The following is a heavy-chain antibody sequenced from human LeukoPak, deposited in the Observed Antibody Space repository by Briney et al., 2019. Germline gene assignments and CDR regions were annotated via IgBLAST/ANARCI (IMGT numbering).Heavy chain of an antibody. V-gene: IGHV3-21*01. CDR2: ISSSSSYI. D-gene: IGHD3-3*01. J-gene: IGHJ4*02. CDR1: GFTFGSYS. Sequence: PGGSLRLSCAASGFTFGSYSMNWVRQAPGKGLEWVSSISSSSSYIYYADSVKGRFTISRDNAKNSLYLQMNSLRAEDTAVYYCASLTLIWSGYYGGGQGTLVTVSS. CDR3: ASLTLIWSGYYG.